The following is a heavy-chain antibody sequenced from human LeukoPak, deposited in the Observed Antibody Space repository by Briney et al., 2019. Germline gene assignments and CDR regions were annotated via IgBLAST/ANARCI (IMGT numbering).Heavy chain of an antibody. J-gene: IGHJ4*02. CDR3: ARHRGGNSRWYFDY. CDR1: GGSISSSSYY. CDR2: IYYSGST. V-gene: IGHV4-39*01. D-gene: IGHD4-23*01. Sequence: SESLSLTCAVYGGSISSSSYYWGWIRQPPGKGLEWIGSIYYSGSTYYNPSLKSRVTISVDTSKNQFSLKLSSVTAADTAVYYCARHRGGNSRWYFDYWGQGTLVTVSS.